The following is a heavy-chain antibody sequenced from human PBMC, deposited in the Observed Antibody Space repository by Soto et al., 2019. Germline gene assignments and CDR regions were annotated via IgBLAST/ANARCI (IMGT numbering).Heavy chain of an antibody. D-gene: IGHD6-19*01. V-gene: IGHV3-30*18. Sequence: GGSLRLSCAASGFTFSSYGMHGVRQAPGKGLEWVAVISYDGSNKYYADSVKGRFTISRDNSKNTLYLQMNSLRAEDTAVYYCAKIAVAGTIHYWGQGTLVTVSS. J-gene: IGHJ4*02. CDR3: AKIAVAGTIHY. CDR2: ISYDGSNK. CDR1: GFTFSSYG.